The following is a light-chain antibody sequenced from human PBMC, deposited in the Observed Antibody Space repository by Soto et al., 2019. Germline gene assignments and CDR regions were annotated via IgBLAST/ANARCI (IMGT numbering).Light chain of an antibody. CDR3: QQRSSWPPAFT. J-gene: IGKJ2*01. CDR1: RSIISD. V-gene: IGKV3-11*01. Sequence: EIVLTQSPGTLSLSPGETASLSCGASRSIISDFLAWYQQKGGQPPRLLIFDASDRASGIPVRFSGSGSGTDFTLTISSLEPEDFAVYYCQQRSSWPPAFTFGQGTKLEIK. CDR2: DAS.